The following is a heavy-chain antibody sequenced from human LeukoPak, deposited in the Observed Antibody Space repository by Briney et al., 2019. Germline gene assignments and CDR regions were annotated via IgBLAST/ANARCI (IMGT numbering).Heavy chain of an antibody. V-gene: IGHV4-34*01. CDR2: INHSGST. J-gene: IGHJ4*02. Sequence: SETLSLTCAVYGGSFSGYYWSWIRQPPGKGLEWIGEINHSGSTNYNPSLKSRVTISVDTSKNQFSLKLSSVTAADTAVYYCARTNYGDYEPAFDYWGQGTLVTVSS. CDR3: ARTNYGDYEPAFDY. D-gene: IGHD4-17*01. CDR1: GGSFSGYY.